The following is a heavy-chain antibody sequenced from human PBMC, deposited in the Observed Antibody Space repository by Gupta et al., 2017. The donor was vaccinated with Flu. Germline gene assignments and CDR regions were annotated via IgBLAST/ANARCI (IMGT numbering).Heavy chain of an antibody. J-gene: IGHJ4*02. CDR3: AIEVAARGSGELDY. D-gene: IGHD3-10*01. V-gene: IGHV3-15*01. Sequence: EVQLVESGGGLVESGGSLRLSCAASGSTFNYDWITWVRHVPGKGLEWVGRVKPGGDTDYPAPVKGRFSVSRDDSKKTVYLQMNYLKTEDTGFYYCAIEVAARGSGELDYWGQGTLVTVYS. CDR2: VKPGGDT. CDR1: GSTFNYDW.